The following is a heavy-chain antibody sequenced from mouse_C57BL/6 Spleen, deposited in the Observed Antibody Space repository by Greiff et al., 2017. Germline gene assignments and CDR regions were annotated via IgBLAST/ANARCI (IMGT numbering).Heavy chain of an antibody. CDR3: ARDGDEVDMDY. J-gene: IGHJ4*01. V-gene: IGHV5-4*01. CDR1: GFTFSSYA. CDR2: ISDGGSYT. Sequence: EVQVVESGGGLVKPGGSLKLSCAASGFTFSSYAMSWVRQTPEKRLEWVATISDGGSYTYYPDNVKGRFTISRDNAKNNLYLQMSHLKSEDTAMYYCARDGDEVDMDYWGQGTSVTVSS.